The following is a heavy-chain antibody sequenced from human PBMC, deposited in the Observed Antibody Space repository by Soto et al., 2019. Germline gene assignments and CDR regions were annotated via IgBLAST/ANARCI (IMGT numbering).Heavy chain of an antibody. Sequence: QVQLQQWGAGLLKPSETLSLTCAVYGGSFSGYYWSWSRQPPGKGLEWIGEINHSGSTNYNPSLKSRVTISVDTSKNQFSLKLSSVTAADTAVYYCARDSSGYRGIDYWGQGTLVTVSS. CDR3: ARDSSGYRGIDY. CDR2: INHSGST. CDR1: GGSFSGYY. J-gene: IGHJ4*02. D-gene: IGHD3-22*01. V-gene: IGHV4-34*01.